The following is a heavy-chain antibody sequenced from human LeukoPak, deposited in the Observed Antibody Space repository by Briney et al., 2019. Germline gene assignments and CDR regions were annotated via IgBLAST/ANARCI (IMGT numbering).Heavy chain of an antibody. CDR3: AKNVFLAARPGYFDY. CDR2: ISGSGGST. D-gene: IGHD6-6*01. Sequence: TGGSLRLSCAASGFTFSSYAMSWVRQAPGKGLEWVSAISGSGGSTYYADSVKGRFTISRDNSKNTLYLQMNSLRAEDTAVYYCAKNVFLAARPGYFDYWGRGTLVTVSS. J-gene: IGHJ4*02. CDR1: GFTFSSYA. V-gene: IGHV3-23*01.